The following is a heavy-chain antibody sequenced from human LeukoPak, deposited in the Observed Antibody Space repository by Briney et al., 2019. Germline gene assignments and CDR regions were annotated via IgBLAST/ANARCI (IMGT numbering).Heavy chain of an antibody. CDR3: ARGGAGWGSGWFDP. D-gene: IGHD1-26*01. V-gene: IGHV1-18*04. J-gene: IGHJ5*02. CDR1: GYSFTGYY. CDR2: ISAYNGNT. Sequence: ASVKVSCKASGYSFTGYYIHWVRQAPGQGLEWMGWISAYNGNTNYAQKLQGRVTMTTDTSTSTAYMELRSLRSDDTAVYYCARGGAGWGSGWFDPWGQGTLVTVSS.